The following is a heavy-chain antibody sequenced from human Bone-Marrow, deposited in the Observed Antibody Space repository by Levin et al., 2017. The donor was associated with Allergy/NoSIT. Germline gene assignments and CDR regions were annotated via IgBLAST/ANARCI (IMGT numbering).Heavy chain of an antibody. Sequence: GASVKVSCKASGYTFTSYDINWVRQATGQGLEWMGWMNPNSGNTGYAQKFQGRVTMTRNTSISTAYMELSSLRSEDTAVYYCARGRNYYYDSSGYFISASYYYYYYGMDVWGQGTTVTVSS. CDR2: MNPNSGNT. CDR3: ARGRNYYYDSSGYFISASYYYYYYGMDV. V-gene: IGHV1-8*01. D-gene: IGHD3-22*01. CDR1: GYTFTSYD. J-gene: IGHJ6*02.